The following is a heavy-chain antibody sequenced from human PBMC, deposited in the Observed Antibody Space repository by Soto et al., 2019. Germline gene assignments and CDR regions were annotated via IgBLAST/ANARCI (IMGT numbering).Heavy chain of an antibody. V-gene: IGHV5-51*01. Sequence: SCKASGYTFTGYYMHWVRLMPGKGLEWMGSIYPDDSDTKYSPSFQGQVTISADKSISAAYLQWSSLKASDTAIYYCARNSLTGYYNYYYSMDVWGQGTTVTVSS. CDR1: GYTFTGYY. J-gene: IGHJ6*02. D-gene: IGHD3-9*01. CDR3: ARNSLTGYYNYYYSMDV. CDR2: IYPDDSDT.